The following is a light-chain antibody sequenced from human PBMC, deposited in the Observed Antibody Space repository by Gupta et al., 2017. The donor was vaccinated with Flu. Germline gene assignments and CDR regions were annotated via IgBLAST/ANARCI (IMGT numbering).Light chain of an antibody. CDR2: GAS. CDR1: QSDSSN. CDR3: QQYKNWPPLT. J-gene: IGKJ4*01. V-gene: IGKV3-15*01. Sequence: VRATLSIRARQSDSSNIALYQQKPRPTTRLLIYGASASATGIPARFSCSGSGTEFTLTISILQSEDVAFSYCQQYKNWPPLTFGGGTKVEIK.